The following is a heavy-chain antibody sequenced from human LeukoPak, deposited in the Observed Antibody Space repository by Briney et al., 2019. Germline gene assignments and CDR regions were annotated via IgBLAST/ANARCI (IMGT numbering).Heavy chain of an antibody. D-gene: IGHD3-9*01. CDR3: TTEYDILTGYWGWFDP. J-gene: IGHJ5*02. CDR1: GFTFSNAW. Sequence: PGGSLRLSCAASGFTFSNAWMSWVRQAPGKGLEWVGRIKSKTDGGTTDYAAPVKGRFTISRDDSKNTLYLQMNSLKTEGTAVYYCTTEYDILTGYWGWFDPWGQGTLVTVSS. CDR2: IKSKTDGGTT. V-gene: IGHV3-15*01.